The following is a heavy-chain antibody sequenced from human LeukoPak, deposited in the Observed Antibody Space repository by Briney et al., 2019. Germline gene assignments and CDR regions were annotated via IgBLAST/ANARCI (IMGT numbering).Heavy chain of an antibody. Sequence: PGGSLRLSCAASGFSSSSSGMSWVRQAPGKGLEWVSSFSGSADSTYYAASVKGRFTISRDNSKDTLFLQMNSLRAEDTAIYHCAKATYSSSWNLYFDYWGQGTLVTVSS. D-gene: IGHD6-13*01. CDR3: AKATYSSSWNLYFDY. CDR2: FSGSADST. V-gene: IGHV3-23*01. J-gene: IGHJ4*02. CDR1: GFSSSSSG.